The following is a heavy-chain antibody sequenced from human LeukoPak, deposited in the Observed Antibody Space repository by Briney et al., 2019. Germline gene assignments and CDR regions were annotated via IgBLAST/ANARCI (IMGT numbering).Heavy chain of an antibody. D-gene: IGHD2-2*01. J-gene: IGHJ4*02. Sequence: GGSLRLSCAASGFTFSNYEMNWVRQAPGKGLEWVSYISSGGSGKDYADSVKGRFTISRDNAKNSLYLQMNSLRADDTAVYYCARDLRGYQDYWGQGTLVTVSS. CDR3: ARDLRGYQDY. CDR2: ISSGGSGK. CDR1: GFTFSNYE. V-gene: IGHV3-48*03.